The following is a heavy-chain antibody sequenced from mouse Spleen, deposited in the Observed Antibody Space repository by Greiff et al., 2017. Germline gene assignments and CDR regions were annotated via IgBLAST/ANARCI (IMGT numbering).Heavy chain of an antibody. CDR2: INYDGSST. CDR3: ARVSYWYFDV. J-gene: IGHJ1*03. Sequence: EVKVVESEGGLVQPGSSMKLSCTASGFTFSDYYMAWVRQVPEKGLEWVANINYDGSSTYYLDSLKSRFIISRDNAKNILYLQMSSLKSEDTATYYCARVSYWYFDVWGTGTTVTVSS. CDR1: GFTFSDYY. V-gene: IGHV5-16*01.